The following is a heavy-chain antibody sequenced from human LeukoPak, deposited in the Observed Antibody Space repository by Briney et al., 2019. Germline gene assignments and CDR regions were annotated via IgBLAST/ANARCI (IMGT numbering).Heavy chain of an antibody. Sequence: EASVKVSCKASGYTFTGYYMHWVRQAPGQGLEWMGWINPNSGGTNYAQKFQGRVTMTRDTSISTAYMELSRLRSDDTAVYYCARDYAHIGRYDYVWGRYRYSDAPDYWGQGTLVTVSS. CDR2: INPNSGGT. CDR1: GYTFTGYY. J-gene: IGHJ4*02. V-gene: IGHV1-2*02. CDR3: ARDYAHIGRYDYVWGRYRYSDAPDY. D-gene: IGHD3-16*02.